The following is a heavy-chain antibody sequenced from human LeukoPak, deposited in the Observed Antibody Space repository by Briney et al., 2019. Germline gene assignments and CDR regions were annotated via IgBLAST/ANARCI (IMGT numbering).Heavy chain of an antibody. J-gene: IGHJ6*02. CDR1: GYTFTSYG. D-gene: IGHD2-2*01. CDR2: IIPIFGTA. CDR3: ALTCSSTSCYVYYYYGMDV. V-gene: IGHV1-69*13. Sequence: ASVKVSCKASGYTFTSYGISWVRQAPGQGLEWMGGIIPIFGTANYAQKFQGRVTITADESTSTAYMELSSLRSEDAAVYYCALTCSSTSCYVYYYYGMDVWGQGTTVTVSS.